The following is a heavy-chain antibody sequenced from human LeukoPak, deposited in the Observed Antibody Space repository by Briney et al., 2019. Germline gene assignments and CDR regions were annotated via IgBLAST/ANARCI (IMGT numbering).Heavy chain of an antibody. Sequence: TGGSLRLSCAASGFTFNNYGMHWVRQAPGKGLEWVAVIWYDGSNKYYADSVKGRFTISRDNSKNTLYLQMSSLRAEDTAVYYCARGKYSSGWFDYWGQGTLVTVSS. J-gene: IGHJ4*02. V-gene: IGHV3-33*01. CDR3: ARGKYSSGWFDY. D-gene: IGHD6-19*01. CDR1: GFTFNNYG. CDR2: IWYDGSNK.